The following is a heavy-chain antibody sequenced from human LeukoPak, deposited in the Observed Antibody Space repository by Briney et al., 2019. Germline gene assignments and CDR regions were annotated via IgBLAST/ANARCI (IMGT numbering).Heavy chain of an antibody. Sequence: SETLSLTCAVYGGSFSDYFWNWIRQPPGKGLEWIGEINHGGGTRYNPTLKSRATISVDTSKKQFSLNLTSVTAADTAVYYCARGEDGTGDYRPTYFDSWGQGTLVTVSS. CDR3: ARGEDGTGDYRPTYFDS. CDR2: INHGGGT. D-gene: IGHD4-17*01. CDR1: GGSFSDYF. J-gene: IGHJ4*02. V-gene: IGHV4-34*01.